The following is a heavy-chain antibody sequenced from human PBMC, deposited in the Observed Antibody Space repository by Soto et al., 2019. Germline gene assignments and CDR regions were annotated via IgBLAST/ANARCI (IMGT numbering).Heavy chain of an antibody. CDR1: GGSFSDYF. J-gene: IGHJ4*02. CDR3: ARGLITGSHYSGGWYYFDS. D-gene: IGHD6-19*01. CDR2: INHSGSA. V-gene: IGHV4-34*01. Sequence: SETLSLTCAVYGGSFSDYFWTWIRQTPGKGLQWIGQINHSGSASYNPSLKSRVTISVHTSNSQFSLELSSVTAADTAVYYCARGLITGSHYSGGWYYFDSWGQGTQVTVS.